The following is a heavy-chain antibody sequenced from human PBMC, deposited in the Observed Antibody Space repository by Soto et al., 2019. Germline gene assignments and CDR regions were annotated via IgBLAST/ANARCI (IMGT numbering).Heavy chain of an antibody. V-gene: IGHV1-46*01. CDR1: GYTFTSYY. J-gene: IGHJ6*02. CDR3: AGDSPYGMDV. CDR2: INPSGGST. Sequence: QVQLVQSGAEVKKPGASVKVSCKASGYTFTSYYMHWVRQAPGQGLEWMGIINPSGGSTSYAQKFHGRVTMARDTATSTGYMELSGRRSEDTAVSYCAGDSPYGMDVWGQGTTVTVSS.